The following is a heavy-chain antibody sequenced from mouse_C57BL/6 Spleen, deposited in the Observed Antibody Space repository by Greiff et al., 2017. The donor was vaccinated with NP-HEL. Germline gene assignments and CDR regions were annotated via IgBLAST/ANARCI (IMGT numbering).Heavy chain of an antibody. J-gene: IGHJ4*01. CDR1: GYTFTSYW. V-gene: IGHV1-69*01. CDR2: IDPSDSYT. Sequence: VQLQQPGAELVMPGASVKLSCKASGYTFTSYWMHWVKQRPGQGLEWIGEIDPSDSYTNYNQKFKGKSTLTVDKSSSTAYMQLSSLTSEDSAVYYCARSRYSNYDDYYAMDYWGQGTSVTVSS. D-gene: IGHD2-5*01. CDR3: ARSRYSNYDDYYAMDY.